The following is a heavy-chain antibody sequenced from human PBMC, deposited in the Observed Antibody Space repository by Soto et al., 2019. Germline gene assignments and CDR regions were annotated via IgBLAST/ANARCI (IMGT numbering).Heavy chain of an antibody. CDR2: IKTKVDGGTT. V-gene: IGHV3-15*01. CDR3: TKTQEGRSLTFDY. CDR1: GFIFRNDW. Sequence: EVQLVESGGGLATPGGSLRLSCAASGFIFRNDWMNWVRQAPGKGLEWVGRIKTKVDGGTTDYAAPVKGRFFISRDDSQNTLFLQMNSLQTEDTAVYYCTKTQEGRSLTFDYWGLGTLVTVSS. J-gene: IGHJ4*02.